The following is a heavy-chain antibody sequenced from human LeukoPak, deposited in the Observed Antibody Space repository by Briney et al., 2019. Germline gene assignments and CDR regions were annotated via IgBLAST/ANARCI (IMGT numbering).Heavy chain of an antibody. V-gene: IGHV1-46*01. J-gene: IGHJ6*02. CDR3: AREYYDSSGYYSDYYGMDV. CDR2: INLSGGTT. CDR1: GYTFTSYF. D-gene: IGHD3-22*01. Sequence: GASVKVSCKASGYTFTSYFMHWVRQAPGQGLEWMGIINLSGGTTTYAQKFQGRVTMTRDTSTGTVYMELSSLRSEDTAVYYCAREYYDSSGYYSDYYGMDVWGQGTTVTVSS.